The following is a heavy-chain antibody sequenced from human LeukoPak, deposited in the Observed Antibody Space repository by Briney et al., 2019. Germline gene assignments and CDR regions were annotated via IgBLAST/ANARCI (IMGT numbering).Heavy chain of an antibody. J-gene: IGHJ6*02. Sequence: SQTLSLTCAVSGGSISSGGYSWSWIRQPPGKGLEWIGYIYHSGSTYYNPSLKSRVTISVDRSKNQFSLKLSSVTAADTAVYYCARDRPLYDSRAYGMDVWGQGTTVTVSS. CDR1: GGSISSGGYS. V-gene: IGHV4-30-2*01. CDR2: IYHSGST. D-gene: IGHD3-22*01. CDR3: ARDRPLYDSRAYGMDV.